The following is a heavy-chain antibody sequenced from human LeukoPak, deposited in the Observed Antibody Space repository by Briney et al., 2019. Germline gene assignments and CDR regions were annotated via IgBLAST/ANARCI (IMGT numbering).Heavy chain of an antibody. Sequence: ASVKVSCKTSGYIFTNHGISWVRQAPGQGLEWMAWISAYNGNTEYSQNFQGRVTMTMDTSTSTAYMELKSLTADDTAIYHCAREPGVAAAAVPFDYWGQGTLVTVSS. V-gene: IGHV1-18*01. CDR1: GYIFTNHG. J-gene: IGHJ4*02. D-gene: IGHD6-19*01. CDR2: ISAYNGNT. CDR3: AREPGVAAAAVPFDY.